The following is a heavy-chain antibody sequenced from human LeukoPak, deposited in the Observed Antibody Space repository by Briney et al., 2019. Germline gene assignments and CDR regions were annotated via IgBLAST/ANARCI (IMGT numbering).Heavy chain of an antibody. CDR2: ISGSGGST. CDR1: GFTFSSYA. J-gene: IGHJ4*02. Sequence: PGGSLRLSCAASGFTFSSYAMSWVRQAPGKGLEWVSAISGSGGSTYYADSVKGRFTISRDGSKNTLYLQVNSLTDEDTATYYCAKVLGLLDPFDYWGQGTLVTVSS. D-gene: IGHD3-10*01. V-gene: IGHV3-23*01. CDR3: AKVLGLLDPFDY.